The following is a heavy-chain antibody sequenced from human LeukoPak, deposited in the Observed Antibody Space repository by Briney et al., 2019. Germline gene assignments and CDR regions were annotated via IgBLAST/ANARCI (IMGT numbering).Heavy chain of an antibody. CDR3: ARGNRLYSSSWSSLPFDI. D-gene: IGHD6-13*01. V-gene: IGHV1-8*01. J-gene: IGHJ4*02. CDR1: GYIFTSYD. Sequence: ASVKVSCKASGYIFTSYDINWVRQATGQGLEGMGWTNPISGYTGSAQKFQGRVTMTRNTSISTAYLELSSLRSDDTAVYYCARGNRLYSSSWSSLPFDIWGQGTLVTVSS. CDR2: TNPISGYT.